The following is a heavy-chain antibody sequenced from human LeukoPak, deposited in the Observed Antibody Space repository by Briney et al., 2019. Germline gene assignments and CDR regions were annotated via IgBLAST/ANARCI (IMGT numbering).Heavy chain of an antibody. V-gene: IGHV3-21*01. D-gene: IGHD4-17*01. Sequence: GGSLRLSCAASGFTFSSYSMNWVRQAPGKGLEWVSSISSSSSYIYYADSVKGRFTISRDNAKNSLYLQMNSLRAEDTAVYYCARDLLPTVTTGTFDYWGRGTLVTVSS. CDR3: ARDLLPTVTTGTFDY. J-gene: IGHJ4*02. CDR1: GFTFSSYS. CDR2: ISSSSSYI.